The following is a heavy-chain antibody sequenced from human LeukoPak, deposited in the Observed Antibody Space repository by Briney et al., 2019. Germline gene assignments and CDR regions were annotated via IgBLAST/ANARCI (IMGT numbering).Heavy chain of an antibody. J-gene: IGHJ4*02. CDR1: GYRFTELS. CDR3: TAGRAYSLLDF. D-gene: IGHD5-18*01. V-gene: IGHV1-24*01. Sequence: GASVKVSCKVSGYRFTELSRHWVRQAPGKGLEWLGGFDLVHGDTIYAQKFQGRVTMTEDTSTDTSYMELSSLGYEDTAVYFCTAGRAYSLLDFWGQGTLVIVSS. CDR2: FDLVHGDT.